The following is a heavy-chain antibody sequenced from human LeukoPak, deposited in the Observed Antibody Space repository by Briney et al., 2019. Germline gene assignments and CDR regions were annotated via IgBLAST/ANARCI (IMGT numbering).Heavy chain of an antibody. CDR3: AKALSSSWTGMDV. CDR2: IRSKAYGGTT. D-gene: IGHD6-6*01. CDR1: GFTFGDYA. V-gene: IGHV3-49*03. J-gene: IGHJ6*02. Sequence: PGGSLRLSCTASGFTFGDYAMSWFRQAPGKGLEWVGFIRSKAYGGTTEYAASVKGRFTISRDDSKSIAYLQMNSLKTEDTAVYYCAKALSSSWTGMDVWGQGTTVTVSS.